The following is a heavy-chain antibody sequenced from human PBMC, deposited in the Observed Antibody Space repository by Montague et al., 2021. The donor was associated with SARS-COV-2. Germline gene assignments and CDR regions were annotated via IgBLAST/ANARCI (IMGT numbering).Heavy chain of an antibody. V-gene: IGHV4-39*07. CDR3: ARRPYYYDSSGQFDP. Sequence: SETLSLTCTVSGGSISSYHHYWGWIRQPPGKGLEWIGAMYYSGSTYFNPSPKSRVAISIDTSKNQFSLKLSSVTAADTAVYYCARRPYYYDSSGQFDPWGQGVLVTVSS. CDR1: GGSISSYHHY. J-gene: IGHJ5*02. CDR2: MYYSGST. D-gene: IGHD3-22*01.